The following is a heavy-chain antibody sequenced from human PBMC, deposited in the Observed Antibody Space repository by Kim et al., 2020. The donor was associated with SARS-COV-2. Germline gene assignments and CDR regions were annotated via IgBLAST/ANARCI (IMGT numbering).Heavy chain of an antibody. CDR2: IKQDGSEK. CDR1: RFTFSSYW. V-gene: IGHV3-7*01. Sequence: GGSLRLSCAASRFTFSSYWMSWVRQAPGKGLEWVANIKQDGSEKYYVDSVKGRFTISRDNAKNSLYLQMNSLRAEDTAVYYCARDLLTSDSGGSCDDDY. D-gene: IGHD2-15*01. CDR3: ARDLLTSDSGGSCDDDY. J-gene: IGHJ4*01.